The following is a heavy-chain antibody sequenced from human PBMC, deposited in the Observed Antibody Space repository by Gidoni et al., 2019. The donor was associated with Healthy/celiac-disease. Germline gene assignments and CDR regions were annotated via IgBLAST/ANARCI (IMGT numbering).Heavy chain of an antibody. Sequence: EVQLLEYGGGLVQPGGSVRLHGEASGCTFSSYAMGCVRQAPGRGLEWVSAISGSGGSTYYADSVKGLFTISRDNSKNTLYLQMNSLRAEDTAVYYCATHCSSTSCYEHWGQGTLVTVSS. D-gene: IGHD2-2*01. CDR3: ATHCSSTSCYEH. V-gene: IGHV3-23*01. CDR2: ISGSGGST. CDR1: GCTFSSYA. J-gene: IGHJ1*01.